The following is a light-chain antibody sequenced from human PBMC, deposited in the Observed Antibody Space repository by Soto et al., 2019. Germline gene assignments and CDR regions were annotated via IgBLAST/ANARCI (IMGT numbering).Light chain of an antibody. CDR2: GVS. Sequence: IVLTQSTCRRPLSPGERATLSYRASQSVNSSYLAWYQQKPGQAPRLVIYGVSNRATGIPNRFSGGGFGTDFTLTISRLEPEDFAVYYCQQYDGSPRTFGQGTKVDIK. V-gene: IGKV3-20*01. J-gene: IGKJ1*01. CDR1: QSVNSSY. CDR3: QQYDGSPRT.